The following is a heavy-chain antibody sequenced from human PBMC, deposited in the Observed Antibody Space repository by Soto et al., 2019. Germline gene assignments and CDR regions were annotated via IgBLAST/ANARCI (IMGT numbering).Heavy chain of an antibody. D-gene: IGHD6-19*01. CDR3: ARPQAVATRLVYYYYYGMDV. CDR2: IIPIFGTA. Sequence: SVKVSCKASGGTFSSYAISWVRQAPGQGLEWMGGIIPIFGTANYAQKFQGRVTITADESTSTAYMELSSLRSEDTAVYYCARPQAVATRLVYYYYYGMDVWGQGTTVTVSS. V-gene: IGHV1-69*13. CDR1: GGTFSSYA. J-gene: IGHJ6*02.